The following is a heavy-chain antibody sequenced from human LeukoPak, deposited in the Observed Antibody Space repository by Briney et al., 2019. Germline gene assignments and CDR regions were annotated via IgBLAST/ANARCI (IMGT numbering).Heavy chain of an antibody. D-gene: IGHD4-23*01. CDR3: ARDPGGNSGYSWFDP. J-gene: IGHJ5*02. CDR2: IYYSGST. CDR1: GGSISSYY. V-gene: IGHV4-59*12. Sequence: PSETLSLTCTVSGGSISSYYWSWIRQPPGKGLEWIGYIYYSGSTNYNPSLKSRVTISVDTSKNQFSLKLSSVTAADTAVYYCARDPGGNSGYSWFDPWGQGTLVTVSS.